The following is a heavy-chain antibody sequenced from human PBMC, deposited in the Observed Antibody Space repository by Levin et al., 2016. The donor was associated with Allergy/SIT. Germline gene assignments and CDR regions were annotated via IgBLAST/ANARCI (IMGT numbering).Heavy chain of an antibody. Sequence: ASVKVSCKASGYRFRSYGISWVRQAPGQGLEWMGWVSGDDDYTEYAQTVQGRVTMTTDKSTDTAYMELRSLRSDDTAVYYCARQMGASPFEYWGQGTLVTVSS. CDR1: GYRFRSYG. J-gene: IGHJ4*02. V-gene: IGHV1-18*01. CDR3: ARQMGASPFEY. D-gene: IGHD1-26*01. CDR2: VSGDDDYT.